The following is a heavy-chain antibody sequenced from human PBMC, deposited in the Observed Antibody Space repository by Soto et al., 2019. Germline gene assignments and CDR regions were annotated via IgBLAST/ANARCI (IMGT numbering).Heavy chain of an antibody. CDR3: ARSLGGEYSSSWNRYYFDY. CDR2: INHSGST. Sequence: SETLSLTCAVYGGSFSGYYWSWIRQPPGKGLEWIGEINHSGSTNYNPSLKSRVTISVDTSKNQFSLKLSSVTAADTAVYYCARSLGGEYSSSWNRYYFDYWGQGTLVTVSS. J-gene: IGHJ4*02. V-gene: IGHV4-34*01. CDR1: GGSFSGYY. D-gene: IGHD6-6*01.